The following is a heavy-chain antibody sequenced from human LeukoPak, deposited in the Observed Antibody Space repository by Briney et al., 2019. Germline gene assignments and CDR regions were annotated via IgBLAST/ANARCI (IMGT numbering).Heavy chain of an antibody. Sequence: GSLRLSCAASGFTFSSYWMHWVRQAPGKGLVWVSRINSDGSSTSYADSVKGRFTISRDNAKNTLYLQMNSLRAEDTAVYYCAREGGYCSGGSCRDAFDIWGQGTTVTVSS. CDR2: INSDGSST. V-gene: IGHV3-74*01. J-gene: IGHJ3*02. CDR1: GFTFSSYW. D-gene: IGHD2-15*01. CDR3: AREGGYCSGGSCRDAFDI.